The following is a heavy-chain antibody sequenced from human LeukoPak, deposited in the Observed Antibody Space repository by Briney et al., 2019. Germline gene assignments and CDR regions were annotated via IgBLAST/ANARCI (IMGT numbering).Heavy chain of an antibody. CDR3: ARDGNGSRAFDF. J-gene: IGHJ4*02. CDR2: IKHSGIT. Sequence: SSETLSLTCAVSGYSISSGYFWGWIRQSPGKGLEWIGSIKHSGITYYNPSLKSRVTMSVDKSKNQFSLNLTSVTAADTAVYYCARDGNGSRAFDFWGQGTLVTVSS. CDR1: GYSISSGYF. D-gene: IGHD2-15*01. V-gene: IGHV4-38-2*02.